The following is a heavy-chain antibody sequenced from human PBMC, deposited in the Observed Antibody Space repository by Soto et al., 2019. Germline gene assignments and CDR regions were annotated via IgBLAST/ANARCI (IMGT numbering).Heavy chain of an antibody. J-gene: IGHJ6*02. CDR2: INHSGST. Sequence: QVQLQQWGAGLLKPSETLSLTCAVYGGSFSGYYWSWIRQPPGKGLEWIGEINHSGSTKYNPSLNSRVTISEDTSKNQCARKLSSVTAADTAVYYCARGRGSSSYFYYYYGMDVWGQGTTVTVSS. CDR1: GGSFSGYY. CDR3: ARGRGSSSYFYYYYGMDV. V-gene: IGHV4-34*01. D-gene: IGHD6-13*01.